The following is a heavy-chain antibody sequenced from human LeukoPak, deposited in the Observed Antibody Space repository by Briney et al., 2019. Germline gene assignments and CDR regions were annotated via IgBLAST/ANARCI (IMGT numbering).Heavy chain of an antibody. V-gene: IGHV4-4*07. CDR3: ARDTYSSSFYYYYGMDV. D-gene: IGHD6-13*01. CDR2: IYTSGRA. Sequence: PSETLSLTCTVSGGSISSYYWSWIRQPAGKGLEWIGRIYTSGRAHYNPPLTNRVTMSVETSKNQFSLKLSSVPAADTAVYYCARDTYSSSFYYYYGMDVWGQGTTVTVSS. CDR1: GGSISSYY. J-gene: IGHJ6*02.